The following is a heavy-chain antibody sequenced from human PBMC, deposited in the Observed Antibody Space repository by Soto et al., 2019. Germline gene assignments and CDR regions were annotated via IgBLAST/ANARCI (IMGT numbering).Heavy chain of an antibody. J-gene: IGHJ2*01. CDR3: ARIPQIAVAGTRFGYFDL. Sequence: QVQLEESGGGVVQPGRSLRLSCAASGFTFSSYGMHWVRQAPGKWLEWVAVIWYDGSNKYYADSVKGRFTISRDNSKNTLYLQMNSLGAEDTAVYYCARIPQIAVAGTRFGYFDLWGRGTLVTVSS. V-gene: IGHV3-33*01. CDR1: GFTFSSYG. CDR2: IWYDGSNK. D-gene: IGHD6-19*01.